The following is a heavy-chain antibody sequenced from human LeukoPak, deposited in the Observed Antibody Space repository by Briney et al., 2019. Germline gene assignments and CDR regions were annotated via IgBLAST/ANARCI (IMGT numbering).Heavy chain of an antibody. Sequence: ASVKVSCKASGYRFTTYGISWVRQAPGQGPEWMGWIGTYNGNTNYAQKFQGRVTMTTDTSTSTVYMELRSLRSDDTAVYYCARGITGYDSGWYGRGGTSDYWGQGTLVTVSS. D-gene: IGHD6-19*01. CDR3: ARGITGYDSGWYGRGGTSDY. J-gene: IGHJ4*02. V-gene: IGHV1-18*01. CDR1: GYRFTTYG. CDR2: IGTYNGNT.